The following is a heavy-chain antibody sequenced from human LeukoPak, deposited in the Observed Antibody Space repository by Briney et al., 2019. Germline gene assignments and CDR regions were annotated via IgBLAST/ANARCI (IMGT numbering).Heavy chain of an antibody. D-gene: IGHD2-8*02. Sequence: GGSLRLSCAVSGFTFSSYAMSWVRRAPGKGLEWVSGISGSGGSTYYADSVKGRFTISRDNSKNTLYLQMNSLRAEDTAVYYCAKGPWSYFYTMDVWGQGTTVTVSS. CDR2: ISGSGGST. CDR1: GFTFSSYA. CDR3: AKGPWSYFYTMDV. V-gene: IGHV3-23*01. J-gene: IGHJ6*02.